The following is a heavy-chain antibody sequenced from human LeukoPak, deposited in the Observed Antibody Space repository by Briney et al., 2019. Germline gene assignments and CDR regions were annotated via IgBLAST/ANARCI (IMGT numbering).Heavy chain of an antibody. CDR1: GYTFTSYY. D-gene: IGHD3-10*01. V-gene: IGHV1-46*01. CDR2: INPSGGST. J-gene: IGHJ5*02. Sequence: ASVKVSCKASGYTFTSYYMHWVRQAPGQGLEWMGIINPSGGSTSYAQKFQGRVTMTRDTSTNTVYMELSSLRSEDTAVYYCARGSGDFYGSGSYSTAWFDPWGQGTLVTVSS. CDR3: ARGSGDFYGSGSYSTAWFDP.